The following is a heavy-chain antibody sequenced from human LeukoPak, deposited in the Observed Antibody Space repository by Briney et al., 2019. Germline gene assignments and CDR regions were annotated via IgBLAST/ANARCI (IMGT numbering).Heavy chain of an antibody. CDR1: GGSISSHY. V-gene: IGHV4-59*11. J-gene: IGHJ6*03. Sequence: SETLSLTCTVSGGSISSHYWSWIRQPPGKGLEWIGYIYYSGSTNYNPSLKSRVTISVDTSKNQFSLKLSSVTAADTAVYYCARGQGYSYGPTPYYYYMDVWGKGTTVTVSS. CDR3: ARGQGYSYGPTPYYYYMDV. D-gene: IGHD5-18*01. CDR2: IYYSGST.